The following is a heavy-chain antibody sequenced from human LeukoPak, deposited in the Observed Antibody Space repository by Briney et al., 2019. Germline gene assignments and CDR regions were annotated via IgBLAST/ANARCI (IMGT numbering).Heavy chain of an antibody. CDR1: GGTFSSYA. CDR2: IIPIFGTA. CDR3: ARDPPDSSESNYDSSGYR. D-gene: IGHD3-22*01. V-gene: IGHV1-69*13. Sequence: GASVKVSCKASGGTFSSYAISWVRQAPGQGLEWMGGIIPIFGTANYAQKFQGRVTITADESTSTAYMELSSLRSEDTAVYYCARDPPDSSESNYDSSGYRWGQGTLVTVSS. J-gene: IGHJ4*02.